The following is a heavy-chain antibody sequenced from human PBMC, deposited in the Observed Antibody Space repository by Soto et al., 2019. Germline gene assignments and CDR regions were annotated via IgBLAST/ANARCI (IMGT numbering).Heavy chain of an antibody. CDR3: AKSATAPGYSYEGAS. CDR1: GFIFSNFA. D-gene: IGHD5-18*01. CDR2: ITDGGGGT. Sequence: EVQLLESGGGLVQPGESLRLSCSASGFIFSNFAMSWVRQAPGKGLDWVSTITDGGGGTYNADSVRGRFTISRDKSKSTLYLQMNSLRAEDTASYYCAKSATAPGYSYEGASWGQGTLVTVSS. V-gene: IGHV3-23*01. J-gene: IGHJ5*02.